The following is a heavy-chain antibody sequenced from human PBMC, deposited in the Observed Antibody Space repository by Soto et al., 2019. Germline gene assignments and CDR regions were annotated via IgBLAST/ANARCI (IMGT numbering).Heavy chain of an antibody. CDR2: IYWDDDK. J-gene: IGHJ4*02. V-gene: IGHV2-5*02. Sequence: QITLKESGPTLVKPTQTLTLTCTCSGFSLTTSRVGVGWIRQPPGKALEWLALIYWDDDKRYSPSLRSRLTITKDTSKNQVVLTMTNMDPVDTATYYCAHMFGTVSHLGYWGQGTLVTVSS. CDR1: GFSLTTSRVG. CDR3: AHMFGTVSHLGY. D-gene: IGHD3-10*02.